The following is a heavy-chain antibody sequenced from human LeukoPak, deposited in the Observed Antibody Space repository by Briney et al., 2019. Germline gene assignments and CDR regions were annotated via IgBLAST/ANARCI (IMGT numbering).Heavy chain of an antibody. Sequence: ASVKVSCKASGYTFTSYGISWVRQAPGQGLEWMGWISAYNGNTNYAQKLQGRVTMTTDTSTSTAYMELRSLRSDDTAVYYCARDPFRVLAAGIWYFDLWGRGTLVTVSS. CDR3: ARDPFRVLAAGIWYFDL. D-gene: IGHD6-13*01. J-gene: IGHJ2*01. V-gene: IGHV1-18*01. CDR1: GYTFTSYG. CDR2: ISAYNGNT.